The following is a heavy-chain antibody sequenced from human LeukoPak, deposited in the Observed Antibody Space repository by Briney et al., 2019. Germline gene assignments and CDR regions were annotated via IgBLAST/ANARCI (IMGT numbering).Heavy chain of an antibody. J-gene: IGHJ4*02. V-gene: IGHV4-61*02. Sequence: SQTLSLTCTVSGGSISSGSYYWSWIRQPAGKGLEWIGRIYTSGSTNYNPSLKSRVTISVDTSKNQFSLKLSSVTAADTAVYYCATIGITVPGMPIDYWGQGSLVTVSS. CDR1: GGSISSGSYY. CDR3: ATIGITVPGMPIDY. CDR2: IYTSGST. D-gene: IGHD6-19*01.